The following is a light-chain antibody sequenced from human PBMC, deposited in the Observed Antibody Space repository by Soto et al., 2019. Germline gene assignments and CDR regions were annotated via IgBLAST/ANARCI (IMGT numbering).Light chain of an antibody. V-gene: IGKV3-20*01. CDR3: QQYGNSPRFT. Sequence: EIVLTQSPGTLSLSPGERATLACRASQSVRSSYLAWYQQKPGQAPRLLLYGTSTRVTGIPDRFSGSGSGTDFTLTISRLEPEDFAVYYCQQYGNSPRFTFGPGTKVDIK. J-gene: IGKJ3*01. CDR2: GTS. CDR1: QSVRSSY.